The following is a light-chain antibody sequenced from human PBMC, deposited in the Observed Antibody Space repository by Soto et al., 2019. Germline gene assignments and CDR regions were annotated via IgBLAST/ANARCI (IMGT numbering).Light chain of an antibody. CDR1: SGHSNYA. CDR3: QTWVTGIHI. V-gene: IGLV4-69*01. Sequence: QPVLTQSPSASASLGASVKITCTLSSGHSNYAIAWHQQQPEKGPRFLMKLNSDGSHSKGDGIPDRFSGSSSGAERYLTISTLQSEDEADYYCQTWVTGIHIFGGGTKVTVL. J-gene: IGLJ2*01. CDR2: LNSDGSH.